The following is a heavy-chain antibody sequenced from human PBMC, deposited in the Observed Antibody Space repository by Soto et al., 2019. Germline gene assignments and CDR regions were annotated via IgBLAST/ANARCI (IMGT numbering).Heavy chain of an antibody. CDR3: AREKVGTTFFDN. CDR1: GFAISRGYY. CDR2: IYPSVSS. J-gene: IGHJ4*02. V-gene: IGHV4-38-2*02. Sequence: SETLSLTCNVSGFAISRGYYWSWVRQAPGKGLEWIGSIYPSVSSYHNPSLETRLTLSIDTEKNQFTLKLASVTAADTALYFCAREKVGTTFFDNWGQGTQVTVSS. D-gene: IGHD1-1*01.